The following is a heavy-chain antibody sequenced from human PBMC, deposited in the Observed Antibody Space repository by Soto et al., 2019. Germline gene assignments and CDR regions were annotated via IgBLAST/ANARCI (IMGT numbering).Heavy chain of an antibody. J-gene: IGHJ5*02. CDR1: GGTFSSYA. CDR2: IIPIFGTA. CDR3: ARNPITMVRGVIKWWFDP. Sequence: QVQLVQSGAEVKKPGSSVKVSCKASGGTFSSYAISWVRQAPGQGLEWMGGIIPIFGTANYAQKFQGRVTITADESTSTAYMELGSLRSEDTAVYYCARNPITMVRGVIKWWFDPWGQGTLVTVSS. D-gene: IGHD3-10*01. V-gene: IGHV1-69*01.